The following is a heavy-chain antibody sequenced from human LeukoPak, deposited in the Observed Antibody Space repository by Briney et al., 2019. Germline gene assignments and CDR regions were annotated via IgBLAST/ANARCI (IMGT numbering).Heavy chain of an antibody. D-gene: IGHD5-24*01. Sequence: GGSLRLSCAASGFTFNTYYMNWVRQAPGKGLEWVSSISSSSSNICYADSVKGRFTISRDNAKNSLFLQMNSLRAEDTAVYYCARDGHNSYDYWGQGTLATVSS. CDR3: ARDGHNSYDY. CDR2: ISSSSSNI. J-gene: IGHJ4*02. CDR1: GFTFNTYY. V-gene: IGHV3-21*01.